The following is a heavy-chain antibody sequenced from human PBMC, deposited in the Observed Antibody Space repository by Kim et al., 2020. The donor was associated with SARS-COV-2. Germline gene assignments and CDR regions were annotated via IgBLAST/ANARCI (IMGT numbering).Heavy chain of an antibody. Sequence: DSVKGRFTISRDNAKNSLYLQMNSLRAEDTALYHCAKKGGVYYDSSDYYDYWGQGTLVTVSS. D-gene: IGHD3-22*01. CDR3: AKKGGVYYDSSDYYDY. J-gene: IGHJ4*02. V-gene: IGHV3-9*01.